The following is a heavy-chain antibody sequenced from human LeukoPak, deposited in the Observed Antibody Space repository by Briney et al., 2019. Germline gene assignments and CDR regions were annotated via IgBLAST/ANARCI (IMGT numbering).Heavy chain of an antibody. CDR1: GCTFTSYG. Sequence: ASVKVSCKASGCTFTSYGISWVRQAPGQGLEWMGWISAYTGKTNYAQKLQGRVTMTTDTSTSTAYMELRSLRSDDTAVYYCARGGIAAAGTEWEAYYYCGMDVWGQGTTVTVS. V-gene: IGHV1-18*01. J-gene: IGHJ6*02. D-gene: IGHD6-13*01. CDR2: ISAYTGKT. CDR3: ARGGIAAAGTEWEAYYYCGMDV.